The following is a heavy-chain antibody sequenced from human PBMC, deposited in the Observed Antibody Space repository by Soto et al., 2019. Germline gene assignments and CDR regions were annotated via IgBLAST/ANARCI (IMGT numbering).Heavy chain of an antibody. CDR2: IYSGGTT. CDR3: ARAHDFSSWRRGVSYFDY. D-gene: IGHD6-13*01. V-gene: IGHV3-53*01. J-gene: IGHJ4*02. CDR1: GFTVSSNY. Sequence: EVQLVESGGGLIQPGGSLRLSCAASGFTVSSNYMSWVRQAPGKGLEWVSVIYSGGTTYYADSVQGRFTISRDNSKNTLDIQMHSLRAEDTAVYYCARAHDFSSWRRGVSYFDYWGQGTLVTVS.